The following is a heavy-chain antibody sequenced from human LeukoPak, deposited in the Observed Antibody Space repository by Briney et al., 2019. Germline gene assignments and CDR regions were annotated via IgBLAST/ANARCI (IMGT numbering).Heavy chain of an antibody. CDR3: ARPQSDFYDSSAYYYPLGY. Sequence: PSETLSLTCTVSGGSISSYYWSWIRQPPGKGLEWIGYIYYSGSTNYNPSLKSRVTISVDTSKNQFSLKLSSVTAADTAVYYCARPQSDFYDSSAYYYPLGYWGQGTLATVSS. CDR1: GGSISSYY. CDR2: IYYSGST. V-gene: IGHV4-59*01. D-gene: IGHD3-22*01. J-gene: IGHJ4*02.